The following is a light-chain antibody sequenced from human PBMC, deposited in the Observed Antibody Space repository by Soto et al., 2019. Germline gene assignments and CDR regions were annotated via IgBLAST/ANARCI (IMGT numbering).Light chain of an antibody. J-gene: IGKJ1*01. CDR2: DAS. V-gene: IGKV1-5*01. Sequence: EIQMTQSPSTLSASVGDRVTITCRASQSISSWLAWYQQKPGKAPKLLIYDASSLESGVPSRFSGSGSGTEFTLTISSLQPDDFATYYCQQYNSYWTFGQGTKAAIK. CDR1: QSISSW. CDR3: QQYNSYWT.